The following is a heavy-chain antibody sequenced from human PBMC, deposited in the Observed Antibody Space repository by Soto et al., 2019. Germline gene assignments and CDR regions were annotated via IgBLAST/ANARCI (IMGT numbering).Heavy chain of an antibody. CDR3: ARDRLVPYGYGMDV. V-gene: IGHV3-33*01. CDR1: AFTFRSYG. Sequence: QMQLVESGGGVVQPGRSLRLSCAASAFTFRSYGIHWVRQAPGKGLEWVALIWFDGSKKYYVDSVKGRFAVSRDNSKNTLYLQMNSLRVEDTAVYYCARDRLVPYGYGMDVWGQGTTVTVSS. CDR2: IWFDGSKK. D-gene: IGHD2-2*01. J-gene: IGHJ6*02.